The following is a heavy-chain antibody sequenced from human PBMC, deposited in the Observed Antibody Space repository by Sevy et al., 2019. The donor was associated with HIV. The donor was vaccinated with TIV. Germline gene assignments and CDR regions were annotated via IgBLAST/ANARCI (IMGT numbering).Heavy chain of an antibody. Sequence: GGSLRLSCTASGFTFSSYEMNWVRQAPGKGLEWVSYITLSGSTIYYADSVKGRFTISRDNAKNSLYLQMNSLRAEDTAVYYCARDSEVVVSLLGAFDIWGQGTMVTVSS. CDR2: ITLSGSTI. J-gene: IGHJ3*02. V-gene: IGHV3-48*03. CDR3: ARDSEVVVSLLGAFDI. CDR1: GFTFSSYE. D-gene: IGHD3-22*01.